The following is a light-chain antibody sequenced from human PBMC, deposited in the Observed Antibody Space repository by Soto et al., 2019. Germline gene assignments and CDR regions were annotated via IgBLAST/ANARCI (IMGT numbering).Light chain of an antibody. V-gene: IGLV2-14*01. CDR1: SSDIGAYNY. Sequence: QSALTQPASVSGSPGQSITISCTGTSSDIGAYNYVSWYQQYPGKAPKPMIYGVTNRPSGVSNRFSGSKTGNAASLTISGLQAEDEADYYSFSHRSGDSHVFGTGTKVTVL. J-gene: IGLJ1*01. CDR3: FSHRSGDSHV. CDR2: GVT.